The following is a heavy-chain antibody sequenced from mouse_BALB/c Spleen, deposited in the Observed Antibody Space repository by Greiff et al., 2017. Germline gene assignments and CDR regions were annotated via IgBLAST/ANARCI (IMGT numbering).Heavy chain of an antibody. CDR1: GFSLTSYG. D-gene: IGHD1-1*01. Sequence: QVQLKESGPGLVQPSQSLSITCTVSGFSLTSYGVHWVRQSPGKGLEWLGVIWSGGSTDYNAAFISRLSISKDNSKSQVFFKMNSLQANDTAIYYCARNHYYGSRNWYFDVWGAGTTVTVSS. V-gene: IGHV2-2*02. J-gene: IGHJ1*01. CDR2: IWSGGST. CDR3: ARNHYYGSRNWYFDV.